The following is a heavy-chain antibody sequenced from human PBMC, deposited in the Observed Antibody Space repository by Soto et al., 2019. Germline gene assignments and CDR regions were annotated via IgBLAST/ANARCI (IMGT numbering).Heavy chain of an antibody. V-gene: IGHV4-59*01. J-gene: IGHJ5*02. D-gene: IGHD1-1*01. CDR2: IYGSGST. Sequence: QVQLQESGPGLVKPSETLSLTCTVSGGSINYYYWTWLRQPPGEALEWIGYIYGSGSTNYNPSLKRRATMSVDTSKNQFSLKLTSVTAADTAVYYCARRTDTPNWLDPWGQGTLVTVSS. CDR1: GGSINYYY. CDR3: ARRTDTPNWLDP.